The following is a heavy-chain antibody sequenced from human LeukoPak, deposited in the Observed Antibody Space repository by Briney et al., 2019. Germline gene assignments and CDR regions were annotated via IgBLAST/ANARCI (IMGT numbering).Heavy chain of an antibody. J-gene: IGHJ4*02. V-gene: IGHV3-23*01. CDR1: GFTFSSYA. Sequence: GGSLRLSCAASGFTFSSYAMSWVRQAPGKGLEWVSAISGSGGSTYYADSVKGRFTISRDNSKNTLYLQMNSLRAEDTAVYYCAETLERGPCFDYWGQGTLATVSS. D-gene: IGHD1-1*01. CDR2: ISGSGGST. CDR3: AETLERGPCFDY.